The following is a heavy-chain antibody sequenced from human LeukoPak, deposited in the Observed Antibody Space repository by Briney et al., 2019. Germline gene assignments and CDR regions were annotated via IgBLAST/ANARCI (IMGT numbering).Heavy chain of an antibody. V-gene: IGHV4-59*12. CDR1: GGSISSYY. Sequence: SETLSLTCTVSGGSISSYYWSWIRQPPGKGLEWIGYIYYSGSTNYNPSLKSRVTISVDTSKNQFSLKLSSVTAADTAVYYCASLARICSGGSCSTHWGQGTLVTVSS. CDR3: ASLARICSGGSCSTH. J-gene: IGHJ4*02. D-gene: IGHD2-15*01. CDR2: IYYSGST.